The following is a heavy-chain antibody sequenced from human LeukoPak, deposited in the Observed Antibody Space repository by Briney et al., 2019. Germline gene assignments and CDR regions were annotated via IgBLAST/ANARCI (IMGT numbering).Heavy chain of an antibody. CDR2: SSNWNT. Sequence: SETLSLTCSVAVGAISPYYWNWIRQTPGKGLEWIGHSSNWNTEYNPSLKSRVTISVDTSKNQISLKLTAVTAQDRVSYYWPRGKPHSYGRYFDSWGQGALVTVSS. D-gene: IGHD5-18*01. CDR1: VGAISPYY. J-gene: IGHJ4*02. V-gene: IGHV4-59*01. CDR3: PRGKPHSYGRYFDS.